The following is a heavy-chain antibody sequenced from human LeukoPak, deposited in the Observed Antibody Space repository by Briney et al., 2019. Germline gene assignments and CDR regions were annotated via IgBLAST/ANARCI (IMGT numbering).Heavy chain of an antibody. V-gene: IGHV3-23*01. D-gene: IGHD2-15*01. Sequence: GGSLRLSCAASGFTFSSYAMNWVRQAPGKGLEWVSPISGSGGSTYYADSVKGRFTISRDNSKKMVYLEMNSLRAEDTAVYYCAKDRGDIVVVVVASRYWGQGALVTVSS. CDR3: AKDRGDIVVVVVASRY. CDR2: ISGSGGST. CDR1: GFTFSSYA. J-gene: IGHJ4*02.